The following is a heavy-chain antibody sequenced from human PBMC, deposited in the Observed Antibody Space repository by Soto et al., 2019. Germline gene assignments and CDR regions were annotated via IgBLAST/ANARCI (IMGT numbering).Heavy chain of an antibody. CDR1: GFTFSSYS. CDR2: ISSSSSTI. Sequence: GGSLRLSCAASGFTFSSYSMNWVRQAPGKGLEWVSYISSSSSTIYYADSVKGRFTISRDNAKNSLYLQMNSLRDEDTAVYYCARSGSYYDILTGYSVGFDPWGQGTLVTVSS. D-gene: IGHD3-9*01. V-gene: IGHV3-48*02. J-gene: IGHJ5*02. CDR3: ARSGSYYDILTGYSVGFDP.